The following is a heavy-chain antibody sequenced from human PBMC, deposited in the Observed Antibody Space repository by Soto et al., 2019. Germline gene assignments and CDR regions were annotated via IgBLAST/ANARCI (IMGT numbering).Heavy chain of an antibody. J-gene: IGHJ4*02. CDR3: AREVVVSRGASYFGY. D-gene: IGHD2-2*01. CDR1: GFTFGSNW. Sequence: GGSLRLSCVGSGFTFGSNWMTWVRQAPGKGLEWVANIRQDGSEINYVDSVKGRFTISRDNTKNSLYLQMNSLRAEDTAIYYCAREVVVSRGASYFGYWGPGTLVTVSS. CDR2: IRQDGSEI. V-gene: IGHV3-7*04.